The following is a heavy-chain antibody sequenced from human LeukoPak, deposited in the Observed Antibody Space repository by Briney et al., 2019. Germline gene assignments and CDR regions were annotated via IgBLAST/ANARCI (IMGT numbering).Heavy chain of an antibody. CDR3: ARASSSSWYNFDY. V-gene: IGHV1-2*02. Sequence: ASVKVSCKASGYTFTGYYMHWVRQAPGQGLEWMGWINPNSGGTNYAQKFQGRVTMTRDTSISTAYMELSRLRSDDTAVYYCARASSSSWYNFDYWGQGTLVTVPS. CDR1: GYTFTGYY. CDR2: INPNSGGT. D-gene: IGHD6-13*01. J-gene: IGHJ4*02.